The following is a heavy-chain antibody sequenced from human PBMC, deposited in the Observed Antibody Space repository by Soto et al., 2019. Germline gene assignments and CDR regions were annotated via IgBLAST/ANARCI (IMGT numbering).Heavy chain of an antibody. CDR1: GGSISSGGYY. D-gene: IGHD2-15*01. CDR3: SAFIVHRLHDAFDI. J-gene: IGHJ3*02. Sequence: SETLSLTCTVSGGSISSGGYYWSWIRQHPGKGLEWIGYIYYSGSTYYNPSLKSRVTISVDTSKNQFSLKLSSVTAADTAVYYCSAFIVHRLHDAFDISGQGTMVTGS. V-gene: IGHV4-31*03. CDR2: IYYSGST.